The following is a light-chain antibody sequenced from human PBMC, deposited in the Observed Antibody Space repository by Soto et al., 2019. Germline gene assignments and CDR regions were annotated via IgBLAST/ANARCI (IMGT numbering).Light chain of an antibody. CDR3: LQLYDFSWT. CDR2: AAS. J-gene: IGKJ1*01. V-gene: IGKV1-6*01. Sequence: AIQMTQSPSSLSASVGDRVTISCRASQGIRNDLAWYQQKPGRAPKLLIFAASNLQSGVPSRFSGSGSGTDFTLPISRLQPEDFATYYCLQLYDFSWTFGQGAKVDIK. CDR1: QGIRND.